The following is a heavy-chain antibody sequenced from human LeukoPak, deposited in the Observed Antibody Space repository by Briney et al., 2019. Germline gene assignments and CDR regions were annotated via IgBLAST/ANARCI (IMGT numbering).Heavy chain of an antibody. CDR3: ARVSRILTDYNWFYP. CDR2: INHSEST. CDR1: GGSLSGYY. D-gene: IGHD3-9*01. V-gene: IGHV4-34*01. J-gene: IGHJ5*02. Sequence: PSETLSLTCAVSGGSLSGYYWSWLRQPPGQGLEWIGEINHSESTNYNPYLKSRVTISVDTSKNQFSLKVSSVTAADTAVYYCARVSRILTDYNWFYPWGQGTLVTVSS.